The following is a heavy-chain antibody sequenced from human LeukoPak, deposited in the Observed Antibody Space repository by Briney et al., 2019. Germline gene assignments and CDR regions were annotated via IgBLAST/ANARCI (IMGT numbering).Heavy chain of an antibody. Sequence: PSETLSLTCTVSGRSLSSSSYYWGWIRQPPVKGLEWIGSTYYSGSTYYNPSLKRRVTITVHTAKNQFSLKFSSVTAPDTALYYCARGRVTMIVVVNSYYYSMDVWGKGTTVTVSS. CDR3: ARGRVTMIVVVNSYYYSMDV. J-gene: IGHJ6*03. CDR1: GRSLSSSSYY. V-gene: IGHV4-39*07. D-gene: IGHD3-22*01. CDR2: TYYSGST.